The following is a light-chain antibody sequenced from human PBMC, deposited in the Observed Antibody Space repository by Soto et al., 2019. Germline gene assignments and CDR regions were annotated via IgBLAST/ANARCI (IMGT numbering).Light chain of an antibody. V-gene: IGKV1D-12*01. J-gene: IGKJ4*01. CDR1: QGIYSR. Sequence: DIQMTQSPSSVSASVGDTVTITCRASQGIYSRLAWYQQKPGKAPELLIYATSTLQNGVPSRFSGSGFGTDFTLSISSLQPEDSASYFCQPTDDFPLTFGGGTKVEI. CDR2: ATS. CDR3: QPTDDFPLT.